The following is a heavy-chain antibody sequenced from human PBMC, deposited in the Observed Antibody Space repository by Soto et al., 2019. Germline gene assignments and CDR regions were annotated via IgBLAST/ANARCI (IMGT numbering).Heavy chain of an antibody. V-gene: IGHV1-3*01. Sequence: QVQLVQSGAEVKKPGASVKVSCKASGYTFTSYAMHWVRQAPGQRLEWMGWINAGNGNTKYSQKFQGRVTITRDTSASTAYMELSRLRFEDTAVYYCARGARGVYDYIWVSYRYPKLDYFDYWGQGTLVTVSS. D-gene: IGHD3-16*02. CDR1: GYTFTSYA. J-gene: IGHJ4*02. CDR3: ARGARGVYDYIWVSYRYPKLDYFDY. CDR2: INAGNGNT.